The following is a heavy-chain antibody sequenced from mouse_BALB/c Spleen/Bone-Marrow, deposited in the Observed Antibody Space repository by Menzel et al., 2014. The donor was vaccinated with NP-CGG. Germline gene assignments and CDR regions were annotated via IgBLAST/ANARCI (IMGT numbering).Heavy chain of an antibody. D-gene: IGHD2-1*01. J-gene: IGHJ2*01. CDR1: GYAFTGYN. CDR2: IVPYYGDS. CDR3: AREVGTYGNDFGY. Sequence: VQLQQSGPDLVKPGASVKISCKASGYAFTGYNMNWVKQSNGKSLEWTGNIVPYYGDSTYNQKSKGKATLTVDKSSSTANMQLKSLTSEDSAVYYSAREVGTYGNDFGYWRQGTTLTVSS. V-gene: IGHV1-39*01.